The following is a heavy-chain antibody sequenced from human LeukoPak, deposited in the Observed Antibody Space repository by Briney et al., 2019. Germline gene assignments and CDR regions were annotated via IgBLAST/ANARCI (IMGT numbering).Heavy chain of an antibody. J-gene: IGHJ4*02. CDR1: GYTFSHYG. Sequence: ASVKVSCKASGYTFSHYGISWLRQAPGQGLEWMGWISAYSGNTKHAQKFQGRVTMTTDTSTSTAYMDLRSLRSDDTAMYYCARDRVGADFDFWGQGTLVTVSS. D-gene: IGHD1-26*01. V-gene: IGHV1-18*01. CDR2: ISAYSGNT. CDR3: ARDRVGADFDF.